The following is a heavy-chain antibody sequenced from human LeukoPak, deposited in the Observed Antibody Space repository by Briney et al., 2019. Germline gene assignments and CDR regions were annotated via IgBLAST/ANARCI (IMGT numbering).Heavy chain of an antibody. V-gene: IGHV3-66*02. Sequence: GGSLRHSCAASGFTVSSNYMSWVRQAPGKGLEWVSVIYSGGSTYYADSVKGRFTISRDNSKNTLCLQMNSLRAEDTAVYYCARGAEYYDFWSGSTLYYFDYWGQGTLVTVSS. J-gene: IGHJ4*02. CDR2: IYSGGST. CDR3: ARGAEYYDFWSGSTLYYFDY. CDR1: GFTVSSNY. D-gene: IGHD3-3*01.